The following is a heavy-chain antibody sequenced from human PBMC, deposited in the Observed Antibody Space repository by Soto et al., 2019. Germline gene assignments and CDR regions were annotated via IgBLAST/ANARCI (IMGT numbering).Heavy chain of an antibody. V-gene: IGHV4-34*01. CDR1: GGSFSGYY. J-gene: IGHJ4*02. CDR2: INHSGST. CDR3: ASLVLAGSGSYYNDY. D-gene: IGHD3-10*01. Sequence: SETLSLTCAVYGGSFSGYYWSWIRQPPGKGLEWIGEINHSGSTNYNPSLKSRVTISVDTSKNQFSLKLSSVTAADTAVYYCASLVLAGSGSYYNDYWGQGTLVTVSS.